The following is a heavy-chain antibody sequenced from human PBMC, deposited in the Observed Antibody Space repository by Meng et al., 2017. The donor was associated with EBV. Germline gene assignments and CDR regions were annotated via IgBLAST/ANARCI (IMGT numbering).Heavy chain of an antibody. D-gene: IGHD6-13*01. J-gene: IGHJ5*02. Sequence: ITLTAACPTLVQPTQTLTLACTFSGFSLRTSGVGVGWLRQPPGKALEWLALIYWDDDKRYSPSLKSRLTITKDTSKNQVVLTMTNMDPVDTATYYCAHRRDEYSSSWYGWFDPWGQGTLVTVSS. CDR2: IYWDDDK. CDR3: AHRRDEYSSSWYGWFDP. V-gene: IGHV2-5*02. CDR1: GFSLRTSGVG.